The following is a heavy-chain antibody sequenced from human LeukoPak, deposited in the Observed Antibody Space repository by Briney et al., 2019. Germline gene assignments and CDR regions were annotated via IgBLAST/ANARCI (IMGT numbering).Heavy chain of an antibody. CDR2: IRSKANSYAT. D-gene: IGHD3-9*01. Sequence: GGSLKLSCAASGFTFSGSAMHWVRQASGQGLEWVGRIRSKANSYATAYAASVKGRFTISRDDSKNTAYLQMNSLKTEDTAVYYCTRREFDWLSYYYYYMDVWGKGTTVTVSS. J-gene: IGHJ6*03. V-gene: IGHV3-73*01. CDR1: GFTFSGSA. CDR3: TRREFDWLSYYYYYMDV.